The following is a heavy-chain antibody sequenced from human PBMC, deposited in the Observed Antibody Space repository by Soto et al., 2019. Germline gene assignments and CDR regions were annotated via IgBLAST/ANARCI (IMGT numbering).Heavy chain of an antibody. Sequence: QVQLQQWGAGLLKPSETLSLTCAVYGGSFSGYYWSWIRQPPGKGLEWIGEINHSGSTNYNPSLKSQVTISVDTSKNHFALKLRSVTAADTAVYYCASQGLGYCSGGSCYENYWGQGTLVTVSS. V-gene: IGHV4-34*01. CDR3: ASQGLGYCSGGSCYENY. CDR1: GGSFSGYY. CDR2: INHSGST. D-gene: IGHD2-15*01. J-gene: IGHJ4*02.